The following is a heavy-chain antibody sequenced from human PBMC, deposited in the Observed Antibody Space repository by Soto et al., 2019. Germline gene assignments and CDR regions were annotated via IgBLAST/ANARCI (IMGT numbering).Heavy chain of an antibody. CDR3: ARGTTELPDAFDI. J-gene: IGHJ3*02. CDR2: IYYSGST. CDR1: GGSISSYY. V-gene: IGHV4-59*01. D-gene: IGHD1-26*01. Sequence: PSETLSRTCTVSGGSISSYYWSWIRQPPGKGLEWIGYIYYSGSTNYNPSLKSRVTISVDTSKNQFSPKLSSVTAADTAVYYCARGTTELPDAFDIWGQGTMVTVSS.